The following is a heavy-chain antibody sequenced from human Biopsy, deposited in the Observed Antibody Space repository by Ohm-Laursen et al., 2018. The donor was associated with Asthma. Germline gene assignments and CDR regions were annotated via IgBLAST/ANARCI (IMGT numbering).Heavy chain of an antibody. CDR1: GFMFSSFG. D-gene: IGHD5-12*01. CDR2: ISYDGNHK. V-gene: IGHV3-30*18. CDR3: AKRRGYSGHDNDY. J-gene: IGHJ4*02. Sequence: SLRLSCSASGFMFSSFGMHWVRQAPGKGLEWVAVISYDGNHKFYEDSVKGRFTISRDNSKNTLYLQMNSLRTEDTAVYYCAKRRGYSGHDNDYWGQGTLVTVSS.